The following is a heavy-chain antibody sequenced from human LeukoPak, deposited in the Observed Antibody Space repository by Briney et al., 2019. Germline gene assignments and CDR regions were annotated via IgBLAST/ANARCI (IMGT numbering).Heavy chain of an antibody. CDR2: IYSGVST. V-gene: IGHV3-53*01. J-gene: IGHJ2*01. Sequence: GGSLRLSCAASGFTFSSNWIHWVRQVPGKGLEWVSVIYSGVSTYYADSVKGRFTISRDNSKNTLYLQMNSLRAEDTALYYCARDRRYYDSSGYYFHWYFDLWGRGTLVTVSS. D-gene: IGHD3-22*01. CDR3: ARDRRYYDSSGYYFHWYFDL. CDR1: GFTFSSNW.